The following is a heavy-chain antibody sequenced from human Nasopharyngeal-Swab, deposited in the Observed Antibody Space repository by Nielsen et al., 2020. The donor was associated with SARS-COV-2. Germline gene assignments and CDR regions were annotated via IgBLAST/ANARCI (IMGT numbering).Heavy chain of an antibody. J-gene: IGHJ4*02. CDR1: GFTFSDYT. D-gene: IGHD3-22*01. Sequence: GESLKISCAASGFTFSDYTMNWVRQAPGQGLEWVSSISSSGSYMYYADSVKGRFTISRDNAKNSLYLQMNSLRAEDTAVYYCARGDDSSGFSITLDYWGQGTLATVSS. V-gene: IGHV3-21*01. CDR3: ARGDDSSGFSITLDY. CDR2: ISSSGSYM.